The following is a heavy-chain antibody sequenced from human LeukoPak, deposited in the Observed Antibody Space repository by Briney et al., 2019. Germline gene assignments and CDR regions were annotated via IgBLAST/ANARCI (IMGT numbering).Heavy chain of an antibody. CDR1: GGSISSSSYY. Sequence: SETLTLTCTVSGGSISSSSYYWGWIRQPPGKGLEWIGSIYYSGSTYYNPSLKSRVIISVDTSKNQFSLKLSSVTAADTAVYYCARGARTPLSYWGQGTLVTVSS. CDR2: IYYSGST. V-gene: IGHV4-39*07. D-gene: IGHD1-14*01. J-gene: IGHJ4*02. CDR3: ARGARTPLSY.